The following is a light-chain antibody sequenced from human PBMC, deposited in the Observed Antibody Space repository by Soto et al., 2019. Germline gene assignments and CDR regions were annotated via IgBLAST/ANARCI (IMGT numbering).Light chain of an antibody. V-gene: IGLV2-14*01. Sequence: QSALTQPASVSGSPGQSITISCTGTSSDGAAYDFVSWYQHSPGKAPKLVTFDVTHRPPGISDRFSGSKSANTASLTISGLQAADEAFYYCSSYTTRSTLVFGGGTQLTVL. CDR3: SSYTTRSTLV. CDR2: DVT. CDR1: SSDGAAYDF. J-gene: IGLJ7*01.